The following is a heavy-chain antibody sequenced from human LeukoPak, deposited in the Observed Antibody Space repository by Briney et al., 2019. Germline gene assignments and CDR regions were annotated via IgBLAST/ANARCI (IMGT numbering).Heavy chain of an antibody. J-gene: IGHJ4*02. CDR3: ARGGYYDILTGYLFDY. CDR2: ISAYNGNT. Sequence: ASVKVSCKASGYTFTSYGISWVRQAPGQGLEWVGGISAYNGNTNYAQKLQGRVTMTTDTSTSTAYMELRSLRSDDTAVYYWARGGYYDILTGYLFDYWGQGTLVTVSS. D-gene: IGHD3-9*01. V-gene: IGHV1-18*04. CDR1: GYTFTSYG.